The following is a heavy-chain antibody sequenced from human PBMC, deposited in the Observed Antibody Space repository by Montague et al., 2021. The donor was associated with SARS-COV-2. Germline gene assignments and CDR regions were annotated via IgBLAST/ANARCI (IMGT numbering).Heavy chain of an antibody. V-gene: IGHV4-59*08. CDR3: ARHGRFSVIVNTPRGAFDI. Sequence: SETLSLTCTVSGVSISSYYWSWIRQPPGKGLEWIGCIYFSGRTNYNPSLKSRVTITVDTSKNQFSLKLSSVTAADTAVYYCARHGRFSVIVNTPRGAFDIWGQGTMVTVSS. J-gene: IGHJ3*02. D-gene: IGHD3-22*01. CDR1: GVSISSYY. CDR2: IYFSGRT.